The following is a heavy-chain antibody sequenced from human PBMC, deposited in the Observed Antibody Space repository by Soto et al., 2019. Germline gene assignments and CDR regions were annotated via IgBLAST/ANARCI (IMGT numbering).Heavy chain of an antibody. J-gene: IGHJ4*02. CDR2: ITYSDNST. CDR1: GLPFSVYA. CDR3: ARRGGSNGWGDFDS. Sequence: PGGSLRLSCAASGLPFSVYALNGVPRAPGKGLDWVSSITYSDNSTYYAASVKGRFTISRDNSKDTLYLQMNNLRAEDTAVYYCARRGGSNGWGDFDSWGQGTLVTVSS. D-gene: IGHD6-19*01. V-gene: IGHV3-23*01.